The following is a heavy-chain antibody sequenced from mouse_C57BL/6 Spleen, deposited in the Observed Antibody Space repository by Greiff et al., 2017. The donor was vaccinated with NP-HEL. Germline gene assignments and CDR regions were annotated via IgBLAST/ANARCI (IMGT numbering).Heavy chain of an antibody. CDR3: ARRYGYDGGYYFDY. J-gene: IGHJ2*01. CDR2: IYPGDGDT. CDR1: GYAFSSYW. D-gene: IGHD2-2*01. V-gene: IGHV1-80*01. Sequence: QVQLKESGAELVKPGASVKISCKASGYAFSSYWMNWVKQRPGKGLEWIGQIYPGDGDTNYNGKFKGKATLTADKSSSTAYMQLSSLTSEDSAVYFCARRYGYDGGYYFDYWGQGTTLTVSS.